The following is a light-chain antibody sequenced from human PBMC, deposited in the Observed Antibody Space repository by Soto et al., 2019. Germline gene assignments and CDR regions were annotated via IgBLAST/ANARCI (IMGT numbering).Light chain of an antibody. Sequence: IVLTQSPGTLSLSPGERATLSCRASQSVSISYLAWYQQKPGQAPRLLIYGASSRATGIPDRFSGSGSGTDFTLTISRLEPGDFAVYYCQQYGSSPPWTFGQGTRVEIK. CDR3: QQYGSSPPWT. V-gene: IGKV3-20*01. J-gene: IGKJ1*01. CDR2: GAS. CDR1: QSVSISY.